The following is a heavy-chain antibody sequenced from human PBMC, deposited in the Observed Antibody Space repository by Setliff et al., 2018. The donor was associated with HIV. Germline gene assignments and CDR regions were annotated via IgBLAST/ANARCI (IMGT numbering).Heavy chain of an antibody. D-gene: IGHD3-3*01. Sequence: GGSLRLSCAASGFTFRNYKFNWVRQAPGRGLEWVSSISIGSGGAIDYADSVQGRFTISRDNSKNSLYLQMNGLRVEDTGVYYCARDNLYYNLYDGSPVYGMGVWGQGTTVTVSS. CDR2: ISIGSGGAI. CDR1: GFTFRNYK. J-gene: IGHJ6*02. CDR3: ARDNLYYNLYDGSPVYGMGV. V-gene: IGHV3-21*01.